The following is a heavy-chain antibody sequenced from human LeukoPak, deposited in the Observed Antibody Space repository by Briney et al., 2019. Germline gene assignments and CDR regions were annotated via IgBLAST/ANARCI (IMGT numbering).Heavy chain of an antibody. V-gene: IGHV1-8*01. J-gene: IGHJ4*02. CDR1: GYTFTSYD. CDR2: MNPNSGNT. CDR3: ARGHVAAAGGY. D-gene: IGHD6-13*01. Sequence: ASVTVSCKASGYTFTSYDMNWVRQAAGQGLEGMGWMNPNSGNTGYAQKFQGRVTMTRNTSISTAYMELSSLRSEDTAVYYCARGHVAAAGGYWGQGTLVTVSS.